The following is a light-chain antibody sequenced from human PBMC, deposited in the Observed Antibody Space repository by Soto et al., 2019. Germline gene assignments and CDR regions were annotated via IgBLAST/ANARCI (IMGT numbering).Light chain of an antibody. CDR1: QSVSSN. J-gene: IGKJ2*01. CDR3: QQYNNWPPP. V-gene: IGKV3-15*01. CDR2: GAS. Sequence: EIVMTQSPATLSVSPGERATLSCRASQSVSSNLAWYKQKPGQAPRLLIYGASTKDTGIPARLSGSGSGTEFTFTISSLQSEDFAVYYCQQYNNWPPPFGQGTKVDIK.